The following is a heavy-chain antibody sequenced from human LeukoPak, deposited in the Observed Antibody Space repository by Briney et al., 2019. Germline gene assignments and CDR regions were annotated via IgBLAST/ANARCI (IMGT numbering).Heavy chain of an antibody. D-gene: IGHD4-17*01. J-gene: IGHJ4*02. CDR2: LSGSGGST. V-gene: IGHV3-23*01. CDR1: GFTFSNYA. CDR3: AKDRVTTVTTIDY. Sequence: PGGSLRLSCAASGFTFSNYAMSWVRQAPGKGLEWVSALSGSGGSTYYADSVKGRFTISRDNSKNTLYLQMNSLRAEDTAVYYCAKDRVTTVTTIDYWGQGTLVTVSS.